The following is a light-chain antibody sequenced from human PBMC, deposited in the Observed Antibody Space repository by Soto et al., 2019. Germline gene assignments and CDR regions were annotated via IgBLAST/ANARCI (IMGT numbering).Light chain of an antibody. V-gene: IGKV2-28*01. CDR3: LQALQPPRT. Sequence: DIVMTQSPLSLSVTPGEPTSISCRSSQSLLHSNGYNYLDWYLQKPGQPPQLLIYMGVNRASGVPDRFSGSGSGTDFTLRIGRVEAEDVGVYYCLQALQPPRTFGQGTKVEIK. J-gene: IGKJ1*01. CDR2: MGV. CDR1: QSLLHSNGYNY.